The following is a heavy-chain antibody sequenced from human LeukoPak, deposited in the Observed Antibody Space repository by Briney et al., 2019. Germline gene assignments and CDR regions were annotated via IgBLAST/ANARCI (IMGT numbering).Heavy chain of an antibody. CDR2: INHSGST. Sequence: PSETLSLTCAVYGGSFSGYYWSWIRQPPGKGLEWIGEINHSGSTNYNPSPKSRVTISVDTSKNQFSLKLSSVTAADTAVYYCARDGGGSYADAFDIWGQGTMVTVSS. CDR3: ARDGGGSYADAFDI. J-gene: IGHJ3*02. CDR1: GGSFSGYY. V-gene: IGHV4-34*01. D-gene: IGHD1-26*01.